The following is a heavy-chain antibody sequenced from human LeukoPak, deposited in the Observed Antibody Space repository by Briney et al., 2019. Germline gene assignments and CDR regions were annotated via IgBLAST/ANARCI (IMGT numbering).Heavy chain of an antibody. V-gene: IGHV3-48*01. CDR3: ARSFSGSYGCDY. CDR2: ISSSSSVI. D-gene: IGHD1-26*01. J-gene: IGHJ4*02. CDR1: GFSFSSYS. Sequence: GGSLRLSCAASGFSFSSYSMNWVRQAPGKGLEWVSYISSSSSVIYYADSVKGRFTISRDNAKNSVFLQMNSLRAEDTAMYYCARSFSGSYGCDYWGQGTLVTVSS.